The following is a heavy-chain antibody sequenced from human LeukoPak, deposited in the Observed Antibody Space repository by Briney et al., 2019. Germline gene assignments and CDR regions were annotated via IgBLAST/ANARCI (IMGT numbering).Heavy chain of an antibody. CDR3: ARDHPSIYSSGSYYKYLSAYYGMDV. CDR1: GYTFTNYY. CDR2: INPSGGST. J-gene: IGHJ6*02. Sequence: ASVKVSCKASGYTFTNYYMHWVRQAPGQGLEWMGIINPSGGSTSYAQKFQGRVTITADESTSTAYMELSSLRSEDTAVYYCARDHPSIYSSGSYYKYLSAYYGMDVWGQGTTVTVSS. V-gene: IGHV1-46*01. D-gene: IGHD3-10*01.